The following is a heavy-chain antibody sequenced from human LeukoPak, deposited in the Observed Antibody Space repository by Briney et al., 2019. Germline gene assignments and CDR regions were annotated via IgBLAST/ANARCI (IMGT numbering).Heavy chain of an antibody. D-gene: IGHD3-3*01. CDR2: IDYSGST. CDR3: ARAGQGDFWSGLRYFDY. Sequence: PSETLSLTCTVSGGSVSIGSYYWIWIRQPPGKGLEWYGYIDYSGSTNYNPSLKSRGTISVDTSKNQFSLKLTSVTAADTAVYYCARAGQGDFWSGLRYFDYWGQGTLVTVSS. V-gene: IGHV4-61*01. J-gene: IGHJ4*02. CDR1: GGSVSIGSYY.